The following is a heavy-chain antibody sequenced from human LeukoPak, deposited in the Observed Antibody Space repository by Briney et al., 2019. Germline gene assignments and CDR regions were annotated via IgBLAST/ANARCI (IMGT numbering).Heavy chain of an antibody. Sequence: GGSLRLSRSASGFHFSRYSLHWVRQAPGKGLEYVSAISSNGGSTYYADSVKGRFTISRDNAKKPLHLQMNSLRVEDTAVYYCMEDSSFGCYFDYWGQGTLVTVSS. CDR1: GFHFSRYS. CDR2: ISSNGGST. V-gene: IGHV3-64D*06. D-gene: IGHD3-16*01. CDR3: MEDSSFGCYFDY. J-gene: IGHJ4*02.